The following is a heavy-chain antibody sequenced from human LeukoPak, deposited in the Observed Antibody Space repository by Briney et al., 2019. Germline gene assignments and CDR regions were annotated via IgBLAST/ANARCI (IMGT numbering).Heavy chain of an antibody. CDR3: AAGVGYTYGLSLGATALISDI. CDR2: IVVGTGKK. V-gene: IGHV1-58*02. Sequence: ASVKVSCKASRFTFSGCAMQWLRQARGQRLEWIGWIVVGTGKKDYAQRFQERVTITTDMTTSTAYMELSSLRSEDTAVYYCAAGVGYTYGLSLGATALISDIWGQGTKVTVSA. CDR1: RFTFSGCA. D-gene: IGHD5-18*01. J-gene: IGHJ3*02.